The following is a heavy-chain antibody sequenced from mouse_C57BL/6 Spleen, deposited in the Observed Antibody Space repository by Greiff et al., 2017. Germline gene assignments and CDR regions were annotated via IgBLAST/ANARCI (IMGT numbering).Heavy chain of an antibody. J-gene: IGHJ1*03. CDR2: ISSGSSTI. CDR1: GFTFSDYG. V-gene: IGHV5-17*01. CDR3: ARDLYYGSSYGYFDV. D-gene: IGHD1-1*01. Sequence: EVKVVESGGGLVKPGGSLKLSCAASGFTFSDYGMHWVRQAPEKGLEWVAYISSGSSTIYYADTVKGRFTISRDNAKNTLFLQMTSLRSEDTAMYYCARDLYYGSSYGYFDVWGTGTTVTVAS.